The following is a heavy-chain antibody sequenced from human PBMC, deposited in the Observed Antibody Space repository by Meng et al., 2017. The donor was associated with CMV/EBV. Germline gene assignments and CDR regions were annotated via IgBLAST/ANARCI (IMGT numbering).Heavy chain of an antibody. CDR2: ISYNSDTT. D-gene: IGHD6-19*01. CDR1: FTFTSYA. V-gene: IGHV3-23*01. Sequence: FTFTSYAMNWVRQAPGKGLEWVAAISYNSDTTYYADSVKGRFTISRENSKNTLFLQMNSLRDDDTAVYYCARGEYSSAWYGGFVHYWGQGTLVTVSS. J-gene: IGHJ4*02. CDR3: ARGEYSSAWYGGFVHY.